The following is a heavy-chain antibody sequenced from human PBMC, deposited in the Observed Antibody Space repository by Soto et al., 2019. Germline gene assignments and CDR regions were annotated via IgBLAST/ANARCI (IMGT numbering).Heavy chain of an antibody. CDR3: ASIWFGDFDY. J-gene: IGHJ4*01. D-gene: IGHD3-10*01. CDR2: FHSSGAT. Sequence: QVQLQESGPGLVKPSQTLSLTCTVSGGSISSADYYWSWIRQPPGKGLEWIGYFHSSGATYKDPSRTSPVTISADTSKHQISLTLDSVTAADTAVYYCASIWFGDFDYWGHGTLVTVSS. V-gene: IGHV4-30-4*01. CDR1: GGSISSADYY.